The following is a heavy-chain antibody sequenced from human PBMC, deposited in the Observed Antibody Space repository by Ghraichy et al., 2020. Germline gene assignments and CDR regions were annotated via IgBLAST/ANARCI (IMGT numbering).Heavy chain of an antibody. CDR2: IYYSGST. Sequence: SQTLSLTCTVSGGSISSYYWSWIRQPPGKGLEWIGYIYYSGSTNYNPSLKSRVTISVDTSKNQFSLKLSSVTAADTAVYYCARDRHYDFWSGYYYYYMDVWGKGTTVTVSS. J-gene: IGHJ6*03. CDR1: GGSISSYY. D-gene: IGHD3-3*01. V-gene: IGHV4-59*01. CDR3: ARDRHYDFWSGYYYYYMDV.